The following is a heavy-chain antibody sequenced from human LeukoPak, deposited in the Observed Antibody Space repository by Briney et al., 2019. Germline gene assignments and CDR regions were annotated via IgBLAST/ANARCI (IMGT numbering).Heavy chain of an antibody. CDR2: INPNSGST. D-gene: IGHD5-18*01. V-gene: IGHV1-2*02. CDR3: AREGPQDTAMVTPDFDY. J-gene: IGHJ4*01. Sequence: GASVKVSCKASGYTFTGYYMHWVRQAPGQGLEWMGWINPNSGSTNYAQKFQGRVTMTRDTSISTAYMELSRLRSDDTAVYYCAREGPQDTAMVTPDFDYWGHGTLVTVSS. CDR1: GYTFTGYY.